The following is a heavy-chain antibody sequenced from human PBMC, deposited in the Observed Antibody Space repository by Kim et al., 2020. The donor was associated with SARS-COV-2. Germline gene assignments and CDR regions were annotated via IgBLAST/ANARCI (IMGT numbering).Heavy chain of an antibody. Sequence: SGGSTYYADSVKARFTISSDNSKNTLYLQMNSLRAEDTAVYYCAKDPAHWAQGTLFTVSS. V-gene: IGHV3-23*01. CDR2: SGGST. CDR3: AKDPAH. J-gene: IGHJ1*01.